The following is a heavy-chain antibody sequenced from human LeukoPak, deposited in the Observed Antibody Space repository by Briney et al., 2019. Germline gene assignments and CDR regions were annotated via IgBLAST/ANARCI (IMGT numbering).Heavy chain of an antibody. CDR3: ARDVEVGANYFDY. D-gene: IGHD1-26*01. J-gene: IGHJ4*02. CDR2: ISSSSSYI. CDR1: GFTFSSYS. Sequence: GGSLRLSCAASGFTFSSYSMNWVRQAPGKGLEWVSSISSSSSYIYYADSVKGRFTISRDNSKNTLYLQMNSLRAEDTAVYYCARDVEVGANYFDYWGQGTLVTVSS. V-gene: IGHV3-21*01.